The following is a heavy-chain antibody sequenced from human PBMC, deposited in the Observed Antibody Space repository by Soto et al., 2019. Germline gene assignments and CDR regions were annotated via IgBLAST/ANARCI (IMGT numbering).Heavy chain of an antibody. Sequence: PSETLSLTCAVSGGSFGSSAYYWGWIRQAPGKGLEWIGSINHSGSTNYNPSLKSRVTISVDTSKNQFSLKLSSVTAADTAVYYCARGAGLLWFGELLSDYYYYGMDVWGQGTTVTVSS. J-gene: IGHJ6*02. CDR3: ARGAGLLWFGELLSDYYYYGMDV. D-gene: IGHD3-10*01. CDR2: INHSGST. V-gene: IGHV4-39*07. CDR1: GGSFGSSAYY.